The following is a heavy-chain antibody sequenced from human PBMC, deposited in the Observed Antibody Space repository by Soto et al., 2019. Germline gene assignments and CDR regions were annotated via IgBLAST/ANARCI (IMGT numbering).Heavy chain of an antibody. CDR2: ISGSGGST. D-gene: IGHD2-15*01. CDR1: GFTFSSYG. Sequence: EVQLLESGGGLVQPGGSLRLSCAASGFTFSSYGMSWVRQAPGKGLEWVSGISGSGGSTYYADSVKGRFTISRDNSKNTLYLQMNSLRAEDTAVHYCAKVGYCSGGSCNRNLWYFDLWGRGTLVTVSS. J-gene: IGHJ2*01. CDR3: AKVGYCSGGSCNRNLWYFDL. V-gene: IGHV3-23*01.